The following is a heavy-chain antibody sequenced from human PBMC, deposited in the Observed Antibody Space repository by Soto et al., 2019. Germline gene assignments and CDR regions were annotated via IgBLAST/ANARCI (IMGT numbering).Heavy chain of an antibody. Sequence: QVQLVQSGAEGRKPGSSVKVSCKASGGTFSNYVVNWVRQAPGQGLEWMGRIILISGAANYAQKFQGRVTITADKSTSTSYMELSSLRSEDTAVYYCARDMTRTVVPYFDFWGQGTLVTVSS. J-gene: IGHJ4*02. D-gene: IGHD1-7*01. CDR2: IILISGAA. V-gene: IGHV1-69*06. CDR3: ARDMTRTVVPYFDF. CDR1: GGTFSNYV.